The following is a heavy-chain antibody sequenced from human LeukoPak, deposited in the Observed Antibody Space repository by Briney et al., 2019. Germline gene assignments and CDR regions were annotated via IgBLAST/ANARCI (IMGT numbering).Heavy chain of an antibody. CDR3: ARSVEGYCSGGSCYSYYYYMDV. CDR2: IDHSGST. J-gene: IGHJ6*03. Sequence: SETLSLTCTVSGYSISRGYYWGWIRQPPGKGLEWIGTIDHSGSTYYNPSLKSRVTISVDTSKNQFSLKLSSVTAADTAVYYCARSVEGYCSGGSCYSYYYYMDVWGKGTTVTVSS. D-gene: IGHD2-15*01. CDR1: GYSISRGYY. V-gene: IGHV4-38-2*02.